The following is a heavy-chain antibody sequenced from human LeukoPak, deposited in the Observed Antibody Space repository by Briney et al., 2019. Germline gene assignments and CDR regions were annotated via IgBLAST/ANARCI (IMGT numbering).Heavy chain of an antibody. J-gene: IGHJ4*02. CDR2: IYTSGST. D-gene: IGHD5-12*01. CDR3: ARQVGYSGYL. CDR1: GGSISSYY. Sequence: SETLSLTCTVSGGSISSYYWSWIRQPPGKGLEWIGYIYTSGSTNYNPSLKSRVTISVDTSKNQFSLKLSSVTAADTAVYYCARQVGYSGYLWGQGTLVIVSS. V-gene: IGHV4-4*09.